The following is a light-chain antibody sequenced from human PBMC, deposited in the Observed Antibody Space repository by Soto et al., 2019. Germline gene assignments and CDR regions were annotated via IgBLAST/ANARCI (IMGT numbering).Light chain of an antibody. J-gene: IGLJ2*01. CDR3: GTWDSSLSDVV. Sequence: QSVLTQPPSVSAAPGQKVTISCSGSSSNIGNNYVSWYQQLPGTAPKLIIYDNNKRPSGIPDRFSGSKSGTSATLGITGLQTGDEADYYCGTWDSSLSDVVFGGGTQLTVL. CDR2: DNN. V-gene: IGLV1-51*01. CDR1: SSNIGNNY.